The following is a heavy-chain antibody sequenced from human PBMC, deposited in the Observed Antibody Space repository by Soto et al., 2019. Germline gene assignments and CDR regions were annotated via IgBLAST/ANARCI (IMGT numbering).Heavy chain of an antibody. V-gene: IGHV6-1*01. Sequence: QSQTLSLTCAISGDSVSSNSAAWNWIRQSPSRGLEWLGRTYYRSKWYNDYAVSVKSRITINPDTSKNQFSLQLNSVTPEDTAVYYCARWSGSSSWYYYGMDVWGQGTTVTVSS. J-gene: IGHJ6*02. CDR2: TYYRSKWYN. CDR3: ARWSGSSSWYYYGMDV. D-gene: IGHD6-13*01. CDR1: GDSVSSNSAA.